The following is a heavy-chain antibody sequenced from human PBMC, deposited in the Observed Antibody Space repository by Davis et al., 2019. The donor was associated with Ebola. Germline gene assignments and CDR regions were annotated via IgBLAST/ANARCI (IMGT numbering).Heavy chain of an antibody. CDR1: GFTFSSYS. D-gene: IGHD3-3*01. CDR3: ATANYDFWSGYHY. Sequence: GESLKISCAASGFTFSSYSMNWVRQAPGKGLEWISYISSSSSTIYYADSVKGRFTISRDNSKNTLYLQMNSLRAEDTAVYYCATANYDFWSGYHYWGQGTLVTVSS. J-gene: IGHJ4*02. CDR2: ISSSSSTI. V-gene: IGHV3-48*01.